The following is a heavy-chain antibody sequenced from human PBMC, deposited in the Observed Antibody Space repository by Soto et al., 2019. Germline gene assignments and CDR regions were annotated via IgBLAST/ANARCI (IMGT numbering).Heavy chain of an antibody. D-gene: IGHD3-3*01. CDR3: ARFYYDFWSGYYDAHYYYYMDV. CDR1: GGSISSGGYY. J-gene: IGHJ6*03. CDR2: IYYSGST. V-gene: IGHV4-31*03. Sequence: PSETLSLTCTVSGGSISSGGYYWSWIRQHPGKGLEWIGYIYYSGSTYYNPSLKSRVTISVDTSKNQFSLKLSSVTAADTAVYYCARFYYDFWSGYYDAHYYYYMDVWGKGTTVTVSS.